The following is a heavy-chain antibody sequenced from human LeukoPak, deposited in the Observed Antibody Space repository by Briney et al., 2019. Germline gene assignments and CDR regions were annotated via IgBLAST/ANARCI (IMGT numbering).Heavy chain of an antibody. CDR3: AREDLYSSSWRPIDY. CDR1: GFTFSSYS. Sequence: GGSLRLSCAASGFTFSSYSMKWVRQAPGKGLECVSYSSSSSSTIYYADSVKGRFTISRDNAKNSLYLQMNRLRAEDTAVYYRAREDLYSSSWRPIDYWGQGTLVTVSS. V-gene: IGHV3-48*01. CDR2: SSSSSSTI. D-gene: IGHD6-13*01. J-gene: IGHJ4*02.